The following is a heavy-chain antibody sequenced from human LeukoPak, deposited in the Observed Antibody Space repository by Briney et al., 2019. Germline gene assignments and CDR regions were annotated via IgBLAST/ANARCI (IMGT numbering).Heavy chain of an antibody. V-gene: IGHV3-48*01. CDR1: GFSFNSYT. J-gene: IGHJ4*02. Sequence: GGSLRLSCAASGFSFNSYTMNWVRQAPGKGLEWVSYISSSGSAIYYADSVKGRFTISRDNAKNSLYLQMNSLRADDTAVYYCAKDRKYCRSTRCPVGNYFDYWGQGTLVTVSS. CDR2: ISSSGSAI. D-gene: IGHD2-2*01. CDR3: AKDRKYCRSTRCPVGNYFDY.